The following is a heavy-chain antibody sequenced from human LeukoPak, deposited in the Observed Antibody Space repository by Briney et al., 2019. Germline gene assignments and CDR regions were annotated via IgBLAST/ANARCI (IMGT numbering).Heavy chain of an antibody. Sequence: SETLSLTCTVSGGSISSYYWSWIRQPPGKGLEWMGNIYYSGSTNYNSSLRSRVTISVDTSKNQISLKLRSVTAADTAVYYCARKGVSDLYYFDSWGQGTLVTVSS. J-gene: IGHJ4*02. CDR3: ARKGVSDLYYFDS. V-gene: IGHV4-59*08. D-gene: IGHD3-16*01. CDR2: IYYSGST. CDR1: GGSISSYY.